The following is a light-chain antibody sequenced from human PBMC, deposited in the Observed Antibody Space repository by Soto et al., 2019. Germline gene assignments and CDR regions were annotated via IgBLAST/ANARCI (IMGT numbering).Light chain of an antibody. J-gene: IGLJ2*01. CDR2: EVI. Sequence: QSALTQPASVSGSPGQSITISCTGTSSDIGGYDYVSWYRQHPGKAPKLLIYEVIHRPSGVSNRFSGSKSGNTASLTISGLQADDEADYYCSSYTSRCIVVFGGGTKVTVL. CDR3: SSYTSRCIVV. CDR1: SSDIGGYDY. V-gene: IGLV2-14*01.